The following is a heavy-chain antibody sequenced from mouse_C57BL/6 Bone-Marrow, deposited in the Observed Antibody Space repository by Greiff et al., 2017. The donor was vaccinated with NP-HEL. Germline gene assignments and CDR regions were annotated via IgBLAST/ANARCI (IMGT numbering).Heavy chain of an antibody. CDR2: INPNNGGT. Sequence: VQLQQSGPELVKPGASVKIPCKASGYTFTDYNMDWVKQSHGKSLEWIGDINPNNGGTIYNQKFKGKATLTVDKSSSTAYMELRSLTSEDTAVYYCARRDYGNPWAMDYWGKGTSVTVSS. CDR1: GYTFTDYN. D-gene: IGHD2-1*01. J-gene: IGHJ4*01. V-gene: IGHV1-18*01. CDR3: ARRDYGNPWAMDY.